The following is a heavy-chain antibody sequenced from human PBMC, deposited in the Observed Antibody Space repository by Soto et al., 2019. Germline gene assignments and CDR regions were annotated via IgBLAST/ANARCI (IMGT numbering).Heavy chain of an antibody. J-gene: IGHJ6*02. V-gene: IGHV4-34*01. D-gene: IGHD3-10*01. CDR2: INHSGST. Sequence: QVQLQQWGAGLLKPSETLSLTCAVYGGSFSGYYWSWIRQPPGKGLEWIGEINHSGSTNYNPSLKRRVTISVATSKNQFSLKLSSVTAADTAVYYCARRPMVRGVDGPDYYYYGMDVWGQGTTVTVSS. CDR1: GGSFSGYY. CDR3: ARRPMVRGVDGPDYYYYGMDV.